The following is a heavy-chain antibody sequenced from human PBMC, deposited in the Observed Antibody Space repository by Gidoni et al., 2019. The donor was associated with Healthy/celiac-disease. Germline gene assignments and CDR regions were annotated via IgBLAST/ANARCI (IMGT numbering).Heavy chain of an antibody. J-gene: IGHJ4*02. Sequence: EVQPVESGGGLVQPGRSLRLSCAASAFTFDDYAMHWVRQAPGKGLEWVSGISWNSGSIGYADSVKGRFTISRDNAKNSLYLQMNSLRAEDTALYYCVRQYYDFWSGSDYWGQGTLVTVSS. CDR1: AFTFDDYA. CDR2: ISWNSGSI. D-gene: IGHD3-3*01. CDR3: VRQYYDFWSGSDY. V-gene: IGHV3-9*01.